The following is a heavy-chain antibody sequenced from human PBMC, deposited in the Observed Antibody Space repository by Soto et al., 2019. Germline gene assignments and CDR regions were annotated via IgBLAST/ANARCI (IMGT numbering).Heavy chain of an antibody. CDR2: ISGGGDST. Sequence: GGSLSLSCAASGFPFSSYAISWIRLSPGKGLEWVSVISGGGDSTYYTPSVKGRFTISRDDFKNTLYLQMNSLRTEDTAIYYCAKLRDFVVLPAGILDYWGPGTLVTVSS. CDR3: AKLRDFVVLPAGILDY. J-gene: IGHJ4*02. CDR1: GFPFSSYA. V-gene: IGHV3-23*01. D-gene: IGHD2-8*01.